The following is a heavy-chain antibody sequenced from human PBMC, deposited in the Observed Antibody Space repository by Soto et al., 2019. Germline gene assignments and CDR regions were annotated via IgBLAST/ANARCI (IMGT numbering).Heavy chain of an antibody. CDR3: ARDAEIYEAYAIPHAFDI. V-gene: IGHV1-69*12. J-gene: IGHJ3*02. D-gene: IGHD2-8*01. CDR2: IMPMFGAA. CDR1: GGTFTSYG. Sequence: QVQLVQSGTEVKKPGSSVKVSCKASGGTFTSYGISWVRQAPGQGLEWVGRIMPMFGAANNAQKFQGRVTITADESTSTAYMELSSLRSEDTALYYCARDAEIYEAYAIPHAFDIWGQGTMVTVSS.